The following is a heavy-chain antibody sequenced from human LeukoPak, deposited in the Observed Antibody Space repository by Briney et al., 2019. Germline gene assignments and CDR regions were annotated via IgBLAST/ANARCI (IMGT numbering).Heavy chain of an antibody. D-gene: IGHD5-24*01. CDR1: GITLSNYG. J-gene: IGHJ4*02. Sequence: GGSLRLSCAVSGITLSNYGMSWVRQAPGKGLEWVAGLSGSGGGTNYADSVQGRFTISRDNPKNTLYLQMNSLRAEDTAVYYCAKEMATITFDYWGQGTLVTVSS. V-gene: IGHV3-23*01. CDR2: LSGSGGGT. CDR3: AKEMATITFDY.